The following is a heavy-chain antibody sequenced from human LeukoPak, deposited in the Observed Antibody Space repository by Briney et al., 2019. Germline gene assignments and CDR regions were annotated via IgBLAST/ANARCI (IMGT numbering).Heavy chain of an antibody. D-gene: IGHD1-26*01. CDR2: ISGSGAST. CDR1: GFTFSSYA. V-gene: IGHV3-23*01. CDR3: AKGPYSGSYYNWFDP. J-gene: IGHJ5*02. Sequence: GGSLRLSCAASGFTFSSYAMSWVRQAPGKGLEWVSAISGSGASTYYADSVKGRFTISRDNSKNTLYLQMNSLRAEDTAVYYCAKGPYSGSYYNWFDPWGQGTLVTVSS.